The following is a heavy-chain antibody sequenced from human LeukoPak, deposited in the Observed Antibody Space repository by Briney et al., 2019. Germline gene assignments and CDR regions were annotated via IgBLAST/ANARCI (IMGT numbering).Heavy chain of an antibody. CDR3: AKVRGTYSSGYFFDY. J-gene: IGHJ4*02. Sequence: GGSLRLSCATSGFTFDDYAMHWVRQAPGKGLEWLSIISWNSGYIGYADSVKGRFTISRDNAKKSLDLQMNGLRAEDTAFYYCAKVRGTYSSGYFFDYWGQGTLVTVSS. CDR1: GFTFDDYA. V-gene: IGHV3-9*01. D-gene: IGHD6-19*01. CDR2: ISWNSGYI.